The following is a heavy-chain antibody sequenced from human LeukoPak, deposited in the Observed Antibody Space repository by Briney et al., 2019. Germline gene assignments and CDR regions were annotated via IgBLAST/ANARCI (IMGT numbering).Heavy chain of an antibody. CDR2: ISYDGSNK. Sequence: AGGSLRLSCAASGFTFSSYGMHWVRQAPGKGLEWVAVISYDGSNKYYGDPVKGRFTISRDNSKNTLHLQMNSLRAEDTAVYYCARVSRGGYNYYYYYGMDVWGQGTTVTVSS. J-gene: IGHJ6*02. D-gene: IGHD5-24*01. V-gene: IGHV3-30*03. CDR3: ARVSRGGYNYYYYYGMDV. CDR1: GFTFSSYG.